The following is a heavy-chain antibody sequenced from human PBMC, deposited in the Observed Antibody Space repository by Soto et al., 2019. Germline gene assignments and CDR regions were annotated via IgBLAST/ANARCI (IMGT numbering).Heavy chain of an antibody. CDR2: IIPIFGTA. D-gene: IGHD2-2*02. V-gene: IGHV1-69*13. Sequence: ASVKVSCKASGGTFSSYAISWVRQAPGQGLEWMGGIIPIFGTANYAQKFQGRVTITADESTSTAYMELSSLRSEDTAVYYCARTSAREEDIWCSSTSCYTDYYYYGMDVWGQGTTVTVSS. CDR3: ARTSAREEDIWCSSTSCYTDYYYYGMDV. J-gene: IGHJ6*02. CDR1: GGTFSSYA.